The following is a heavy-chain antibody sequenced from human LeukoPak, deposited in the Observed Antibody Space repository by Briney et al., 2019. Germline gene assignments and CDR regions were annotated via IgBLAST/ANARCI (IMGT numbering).Heavy chain of an antibody. CDR3: AREAVTSFDY. D-gene: IGHD4-17*01. Sequence: GGSLRLSCAASGFTVSSNYMSWVRQAPGKGLEWVSIIYSGGSTFYADSVKGRFTISRDNSKNTLYLQMNSLRAEDTAVYYCAREAVTSFDYWGQGTLVTVSS. V-gene: IGHV3-53*01. CDR1: GFTVSSNY. J-gene: IGHJ4*02. CDR2: IYSGGST.